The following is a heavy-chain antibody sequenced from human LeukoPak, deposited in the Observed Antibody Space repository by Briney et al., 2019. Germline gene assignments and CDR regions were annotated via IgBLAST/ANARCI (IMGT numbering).Heavy chain of an antibody. CDR2: ISHDGII. D-gene: IGHD5-24*01. CDR3: ARDWVYKIDY. CDR1: GXTXXSYV. V-gene: IGHV3-74*01. J-gene: IGHJ4*02. Sequence: XRLSXXXAGXTXXSYVMHWVRRTPGKGLVWVSRISHDGIISYADSVKGRFTISRDNAKNTLILQMNSLRVEDTAVYYCARDWVYKIDYWGRGTLVTVSS.